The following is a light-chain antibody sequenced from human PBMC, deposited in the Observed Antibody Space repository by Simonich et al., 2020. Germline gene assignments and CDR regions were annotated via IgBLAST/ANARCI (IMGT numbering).Light chain of an antibody. J-gene: IGKJ1*01. Sequence: EIVLTQSPGTLSLSPGERAPLSCRASQSVSSSYLAWYQQKPGLAPRLLIYDASSRATGIPDRFSGSGSGTDFTLSISRLEPEDFAVYYCQQYGSSPWTFGQGTKVEIK. CDR3: QQYGSSPWT. CDR2: DAS. V-gene: IGKV3D-20*01. CDR1: QSVSSSY.